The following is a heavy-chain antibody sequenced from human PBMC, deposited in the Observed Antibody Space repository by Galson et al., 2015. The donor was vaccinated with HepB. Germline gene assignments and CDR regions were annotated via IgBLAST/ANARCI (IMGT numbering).Heavy chain of an antibody. CDR3: ARDGGTMTTLSTVSRDDPFGI. D-gene: IGHD3-16*01. J-gene: IGHJ3*02. CDR1: GYTLTNYY. Sequence: SVKVSCKAFGYTLTNYYLHWVRQAPGQGLEWMGIINPRGDTTSYAQKLQGRVTMIRDTSTGTVYMELSSLRSEDTAMYYCARDGGTMTTLSTVSRDDPFGICGQETMVTVSS. V-gene: IGHV1-46*04. CDR2: INPRGDTT.